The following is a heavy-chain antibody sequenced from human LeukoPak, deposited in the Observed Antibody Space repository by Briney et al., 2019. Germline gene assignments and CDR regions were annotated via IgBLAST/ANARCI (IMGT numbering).Heavy chain of an antibody. CDR1: GGSISSSSYY. CDR2: IYYSGST. V-gene: IGHV4-39*01. CDR3: ARHCSSTSCPRKYYYYYGMDV. Sequence: SETLSLTCTVSGGSISSSSYYWGWIRQPPGKGLEWIGSIYYSGSTYYNPSLKSRVTISVDTSKNQFSLKLSSVTAADTAVYYCARHCSSTSCPRKYYYYYGMDVWGQGTTVTVSS. J-gene: IGHJ6*02. D-gene: IGHD2-2*01.